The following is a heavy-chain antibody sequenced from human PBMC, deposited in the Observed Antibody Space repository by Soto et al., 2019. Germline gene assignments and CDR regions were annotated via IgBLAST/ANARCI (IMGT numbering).Heavy chain of an antibody. CDR2: IIPILGTA. Sequence: QVQLVQSGAEVKKPGSSVKVSCKASGGTFSSYAISWVRQAPGQGLEWMGGIIPILGTANYAQKFQGRVTITADESTSTAYMELSSLRSEDTVVYYCARVPSSYDSSGYYSFGWYFDLWGRGTLVTVSS. D-gene: IGHD3-22*01. J-gene: IGHJ2*01. CDR3: ARVPSSYDSSGYYSFGWYFDL. V-gene: IGHV1-69*12. CDR1: GGTFSSYA.